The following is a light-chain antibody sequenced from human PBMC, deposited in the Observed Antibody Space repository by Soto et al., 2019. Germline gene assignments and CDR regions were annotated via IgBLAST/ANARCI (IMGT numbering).Light chain of an antibody. V-gene: IGLV6-57*04. CDR2: EDN. J-gene: IGLJ2*01. CDR3: QSFDTSFVVV. CDR1: SGTIARNY. Sequence: LTQPHSVSESPGKTVTISCTRSSGTIARNYVQWYQQRPGSVPTTVIYEDNQRPSGVPDRFSGSIDSSSNSASLTISGLRTEDEADYYCQSFDTSFVVVFGGGTQLTVL.